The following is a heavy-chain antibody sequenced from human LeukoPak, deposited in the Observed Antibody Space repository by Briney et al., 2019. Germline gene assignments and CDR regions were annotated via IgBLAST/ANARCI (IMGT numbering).Heavy chain of an antibody. J-gene: IGHJ4*02. CDR3: ARGHTGSPDIIDY. Sequence: SETLSLTCAVYGGSFSGCYWSWIRQPPGKGLEWIGEINHSGSTNYNPSLKSRVTISVNTSQNQFSLKLSSVTAADTAVYYCARGHTGSPDIIDYWGQGTLVTVSS. V-gene: IGHV4-34*01. CDR1: GGSFSGCY. CDR2: INHSGST. D-gene: IGHD2-15*01.